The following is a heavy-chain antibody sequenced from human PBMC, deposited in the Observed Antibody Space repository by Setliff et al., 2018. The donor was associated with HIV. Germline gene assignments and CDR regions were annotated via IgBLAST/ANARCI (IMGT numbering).Heavy chain of an antibody. J-gene: IGHJ6*03. D-gene: IGHD6-19*01. CDR1: GFPFSSYG. CDR3: ASCMAGHYHYYMDV. CDR2: ISAYNGKT. Sequence: ASVKVSCKASGFPFSSYGISWVRQAPGQGLEWMGWISAYNGKTEYAQNFQGRVTMTTDISTSTAWTSTSTAYMELRSLRSDDTAVYYCASCMAGHYHYYMDVWGKGTTVTVSS. V-gene: IGHV1-18*01.